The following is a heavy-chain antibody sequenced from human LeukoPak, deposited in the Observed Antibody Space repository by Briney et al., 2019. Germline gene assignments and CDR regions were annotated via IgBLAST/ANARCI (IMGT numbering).Heavy chain of an antibody. J-gene: IGHJ5*02. CDR2: IYGSGST. CDR3: ARDSGTTGEVKFDP. V-gene: IGHV4-4*07. D-gene: IGHD3-10*01. Sequence: SETLSLTCTVSGGSIGSCWSWIRQRAGKGLEWIGRIYGSGSTTYNPSLKSRVTMSLDMSKNQFFLKLSSVTAADTAVYYCARDSGTTGEVKFDPWGQGTLVTVSS. CDR1: GGSIGSC.